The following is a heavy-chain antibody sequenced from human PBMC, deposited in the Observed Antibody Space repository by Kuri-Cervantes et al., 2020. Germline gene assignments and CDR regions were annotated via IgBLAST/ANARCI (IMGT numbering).Heavy chain of an antibody. D-gene: IGHD6-13*01. V-gene: IGHV3-53*05. CDR3: AKDLHLAAGFDY. CDR1: GFTVSSNY. Sequence: GESLKISCAASGFTVSSNYMSWVRQAPGKGLEWVSVIYSGGGTYYADSVKGRFTISRDNSKNTLYLQMNSLRAEDTAVYYCAKDLHLAAGFDYWGQGTLVTVSS. J-gene: IGHJ4*02. CDR2: IYSGGGT.